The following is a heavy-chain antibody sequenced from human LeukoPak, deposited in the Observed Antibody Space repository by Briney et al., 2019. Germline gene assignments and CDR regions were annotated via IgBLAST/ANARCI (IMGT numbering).Heavy chain of an antibody. CDR2: ISDSGGGA. D-gene: IGHD4-23*01. CDR1: GFTFSNYA. V-gene: IGHV3-23*01. CDR3: AKNLGYGGNSIIDY. J-gene: IGHJ4*02. Sequence: GGSLRLSCAVSGFTFSNYAMSWVRQAPGKGLEWVSCISDSGGGAYCADSVKGRFTISRDNSKNTLYLQMTSLRAEDTAIYFCAKNLGYGGNSIIDYWGQGTLVTVSS.